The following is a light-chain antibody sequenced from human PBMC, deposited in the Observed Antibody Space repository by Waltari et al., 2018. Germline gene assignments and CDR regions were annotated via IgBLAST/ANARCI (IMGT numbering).Light chain of an antibody. Sequence: DIVMTQSPVPLAVSLGERSLINCKSSQSVLYSSNNKNYLAWYQQKPGQPPKLLFYWASTRESGVPDRFSGSGSGTDFTLTISSLQAEDVAVYYCQQYYSTPRTFGQGTKLEIK. CDR1: QSVLYSSNNKNY. CDR2: WAS. J-gene: IGKJ2*02. CDR3: QQYYSTPRT. V-gene: IGKV4-1*01.